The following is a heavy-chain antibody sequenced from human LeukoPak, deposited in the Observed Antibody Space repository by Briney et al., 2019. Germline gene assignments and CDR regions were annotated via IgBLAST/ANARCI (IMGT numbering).Heavy chain of an antibody. D-gene: IGHD3-3*01. J-gene: IGHJ4*02. Sequence: SETLSLTCTVSGGSISNYYWSWIRQPPGKGLEWIGYIYYSGSTNYNPSLKSRVTMSVDTSKNQFSLKLSSVTAADTAVYYCARYDFNKFFDYWGQGTLVTVSS. V-gene: IGHV4-59*01. CDR2: IYYSGST. CDR1: GGSISNYY. CDR3: ARYDFNKFFDY.